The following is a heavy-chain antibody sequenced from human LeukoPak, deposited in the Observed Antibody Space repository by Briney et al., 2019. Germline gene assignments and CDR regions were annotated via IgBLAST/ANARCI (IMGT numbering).Heavy chain of an antibody. V-gene: IGHV3-7*03. CDR2: IKQDGSEK. D-gene: IGHD1-26*01. J-gene: IGHJ3*02. CDR1: GFTFSFYW. Sequence: GGSLRLSCGASGFTFSFYWMTWVRQAPGKGLEWVANIKQDGSEKYYLESVKGRFTISRDNSKNTLYLQMNSLRAEDTAVYYCARGGSYLSAFDIWGQGTMVTVSS. CDR3: ARGGSYLSAFDI.